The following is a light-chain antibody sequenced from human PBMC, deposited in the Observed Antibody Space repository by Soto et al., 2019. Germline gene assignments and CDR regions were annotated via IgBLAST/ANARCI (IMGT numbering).Light chain of an antibody. Sequence: QSALTQPASVSGSPGQSITISCTGTSSDIGAYNSVSWYQQHPGKAPKLMIYEVSNRPSGVSNRFSASKSGNTASLPTSGLQAEDEADYYCSSRTTSNPHVFATGTKVTVL. V-gene: IGLV2-14*01. CDR2: EVS. CDR1: SSDIGAYNS. J-gene: IGLJ1*01. CDR3: SSRTTSNPHV.